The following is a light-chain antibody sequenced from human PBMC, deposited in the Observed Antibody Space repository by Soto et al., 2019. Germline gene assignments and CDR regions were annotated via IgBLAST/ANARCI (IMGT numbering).Light chain of an antibody. Sequence: EIVLTQSPGTLSLSPGERVTLSCRASQSVGNNLAWHQQKPGQAPRLLIYGASTRATGIPARFSGSGSGTEFTLTISSLQSEDFAVYYCQQYNNWPRTFGQGTKVDI. V-gene: IGKV3-15*01. CDR2: GAS. J-gene: IGKJ1*01. CDR3: QQYNNWPRT. CDR1: QSVGNN.